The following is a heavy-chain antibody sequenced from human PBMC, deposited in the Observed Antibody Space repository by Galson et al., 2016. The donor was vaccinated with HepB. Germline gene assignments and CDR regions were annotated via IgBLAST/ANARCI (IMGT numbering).Heavy chain of an antibody. CDR2: IYYSGSI. V-gene: IGHV4-59*01. J-gene: IGHJ5*02. Sequence: SETLSLTCTVSGGSISSSYWSWIRQPPGKGLEWIGSIYYSGSINYNPSLKSRVTISVDTSKNQFSLKLSSVTAADTAVYYCERDLRGYNWFDPWGQGTLVTVSS. D-gene: IGHD4-17*01. CDR1: GGSISSSY. CDR3: ERDLRGYNWFDP.